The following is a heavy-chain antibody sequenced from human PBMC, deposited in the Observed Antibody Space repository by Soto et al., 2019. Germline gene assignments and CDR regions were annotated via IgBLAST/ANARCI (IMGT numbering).Heavy chain of an antibody. V-gene: IGHV3-23*01. CDR3: AKGNSPIYGDPGYFDY. D-gene: IGHD4-17*01. J-gene: IGHJ4*02. CDR1: GFTFSSYA. CDR2: ISGSGGST. Sequence: PGGSMRLSCAASGFTFSSYAMSWVRQAPGKGLEWVSAISGSGGSTYYADSVKGRFTISRDNSKNTLYLQMNSLRVEDTAVYYCAKGNSPIYGDPGYFDYWGQGTLVTVSS.